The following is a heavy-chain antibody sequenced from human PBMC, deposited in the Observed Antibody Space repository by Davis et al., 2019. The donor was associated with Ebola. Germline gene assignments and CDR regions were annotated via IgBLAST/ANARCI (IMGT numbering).Heavy chain of an antibody. CDR1: GYSFTSHA. Sequence: ASVKVSCKASGYSFTSHAMHWVRQAPGQRLEWMGWINPGNGDTKYSHKFQGRVTLSRDTSASTAYMELTSLRSEDTAMYFCARSAEFLRRSRLFWRELVEPRGQG. CDR2: INPGNGDT. V-gene: IGHV1-3*01. CDR3: ARSAEFLRRSRLFWRELVEP. D-gene: IGHD3-10*01. J-gene: IGHJ6*01.